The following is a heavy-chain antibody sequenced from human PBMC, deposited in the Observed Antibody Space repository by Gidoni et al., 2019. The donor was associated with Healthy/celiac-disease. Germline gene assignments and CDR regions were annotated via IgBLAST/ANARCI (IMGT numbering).Heavy chain of an antibody. CDR2: INHSGST. CDR1: VGSFSGYY. D-gene: IGHD1-26*01. Sequence: QVQLQQWGAGLLKPSETLSLTCAVYVGSFSGYYWSWIRQPPGKGLEWIGEINHSGSTNYNPSLKRRVTISVDTSKNQFSLKLSSVTAADTAVYDCARGEWLEPRVGAADYYGMDVWGQGTTVTVSS. CDR3: ARGEWLEPRVGAADYYGMDV. V-gene: IGHV4-34*01. J-gene: IGHJ6*02.